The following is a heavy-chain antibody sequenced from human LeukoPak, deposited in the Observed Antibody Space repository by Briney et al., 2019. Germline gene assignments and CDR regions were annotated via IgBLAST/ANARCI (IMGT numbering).Heavy chain of an antibody. J-gene: IGHJ3*02. CDR1: GFTFRNYA. V-gene: IGHV3-23*01. Sequence: GGPLRLSCAASGFTFRNYAMSWVRQTPGKGLEWVSGISAGGSRTYYSDSVKGRFTISRDNSKNTLYLQMSSLRAEDTALYYCARRYCSTTSCDTFDIWGRGTMVTVSS. CDR3: ARRYCSTTSCDTFDI. D-gene: IGHD2-2*01. CDR2: ISAGGSRT.